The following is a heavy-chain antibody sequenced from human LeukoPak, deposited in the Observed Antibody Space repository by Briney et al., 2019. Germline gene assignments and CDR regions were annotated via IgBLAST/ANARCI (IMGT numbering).Heavy chain of an antibody. CDR1: GLRFSVYA. D-gene: IGHD3-22*01. V-gene: IGHV3-23*01. Sequence: GGSLRLSCAASGLRFSVYAMSWVRQAPGKGLEWVSAISGSGGSTYYADSVKGRFTISRDNSKNTLYLQMNSLRAEDTAVYYCAKAPYDSSGYYYDYWGQGTLVTVSS. CDR3: AKAPYDSSGYYYDY. CDR2: ISGSGGST. J-gene: IGHJ4*02.